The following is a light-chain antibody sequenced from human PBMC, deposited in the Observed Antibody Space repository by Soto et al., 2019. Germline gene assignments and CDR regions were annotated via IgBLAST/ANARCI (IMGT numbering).Light chain of an antibody. CDR2: DVS. CDR3: CAYAGSYSQVV. J-gene: IGLJ2*01. Sequence: QSALTQPRSVSGSPGQSVTISCTGTSSDVGGYNYVSWYQQHPGKAPKLVIYDVSKRPSGVPDRVSGSKSGNTASLTISGRQAEDEADYDCCAYAGSYSQVVFGGGTKLTVL. V-gene: IGLV2-11*01. CDR1: SSDVGGYNY.